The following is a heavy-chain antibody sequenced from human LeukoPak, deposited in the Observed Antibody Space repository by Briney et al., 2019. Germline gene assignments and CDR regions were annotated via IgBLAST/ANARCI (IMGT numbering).Heavy chain of an antibody. J-gene: IGHJ5*02. CDR3: ARDRGDIVVVPAPTGRFDP. Sequence: ASVKVSCKASGYTFTSYYMHWVRQAPGQGLEWMGIINPSGGSTSYAQKFQGRVTMTRDTSTSTVYMELSNLRSEDTAVYYCARDRGDIVVVPAPTGRFDPWGQGTLVTVSS. CDR1: GYTFTSYY. D-gene: IGHD2-2*01. V-gene: IGHV1-46*01. CDR2: INPSGGST.